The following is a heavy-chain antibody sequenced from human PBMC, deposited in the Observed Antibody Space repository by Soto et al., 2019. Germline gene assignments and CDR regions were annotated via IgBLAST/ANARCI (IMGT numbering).Heavy chain of an antibody. CDR3: ARRRGSNGWFDL. CDR1: GYTFINYD. Sequence: ASVKVSCKASGYTFINYDINWVRQAPGQGLEWVGWMNPDSGNTGYAQNFQGRVTMTGNTSISSVYMELSSLTSEDTAVYYCARRRGSNGWFDLWGQGTLVTVSS. J-gene: IGHJ5*02. CDR2: MNPDSGNT. D-gene: IGHD2-8*01. V-gene: IGHV1-8*01.